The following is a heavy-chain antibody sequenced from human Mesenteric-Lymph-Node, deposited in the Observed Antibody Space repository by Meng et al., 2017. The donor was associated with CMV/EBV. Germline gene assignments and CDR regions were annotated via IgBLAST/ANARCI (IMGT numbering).Heavy chain of an antibody. D-gene: IGHD5-12*01. CDR2: LSSSSSHI. CDR3: AREGSGYDYYKYAMDV. CDR1: GFTFSSYS. J-gene: IGHJ6*02. Sequence: GESLKISCAASGFTFSSYSMNWVRQAPGKGLEWVSSLSSSSSHIYYADSVKGRFTISRDNAENSLYLQMNSLRAEDTAVYYCAREGSGYDYYKYAMDVWGQGTTVTVSS. V-gene: IGHV3-21*01.